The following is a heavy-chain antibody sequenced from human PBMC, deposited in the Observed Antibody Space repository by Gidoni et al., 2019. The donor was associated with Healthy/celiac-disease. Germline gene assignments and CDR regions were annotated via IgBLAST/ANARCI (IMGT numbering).Heavy chain of an antibody. CDR2: IYWNDDK. D-gene: IGHD3-3*01. V-gene: IGHV2-5*01. CDR3: AHSGTIFGVVMPTGFDY. Sequence: QITFKASGPTLVNPTQTLTLTCTFSGFSLSTRGVGVGWIRQPPGKALEWLALIYWNDDKRYSPCLKSRLTITKDTSKNQVVLTMTNMDPVDTATYYCAHSGTIFGVVMPTGFDYWGQGTLVTVSS. CDR1: GFSLSTRGVG. J-gene: IGHJ4*02.